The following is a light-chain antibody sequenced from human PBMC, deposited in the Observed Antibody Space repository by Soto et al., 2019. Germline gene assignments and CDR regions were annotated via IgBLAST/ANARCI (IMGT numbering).Light chain of an antibody. V-gene: IGKV3-15*01. CDR2: GAS. CDR3: QQYNKWPLFT. J-gene: IGKJ3*01. CDR1: QSVGSN. Sequence: EILMTQSPATLSVSPGERATLSGRASQSVGSNLAWYQQRPAQAPRLLIYGASTRATGTPARFSGSGSGTEFTLTINSLQSEDFALYYCQQYNKWPLFTFGPGTRVDI.